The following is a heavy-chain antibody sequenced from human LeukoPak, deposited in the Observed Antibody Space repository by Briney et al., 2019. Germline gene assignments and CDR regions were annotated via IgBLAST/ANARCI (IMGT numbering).Heavy chain of an antibody. V-gene: IGHV3-30*18. J-gene: IGHJ6*03. Sequence: GGSLRLSCAASGFTFSSYGMHWVRQAPGKGLEWVAVISYDGSNKYYADSVKGRFTISRDNSKNTLYLQMNSLRAEDTAVYYCAKKALDYDILTGYYRHYYYYYYMDVWGKGTTVTVSS. CDR3: AKKALDYDILTGYYRHYYYYYYMDV. CDR1: GFTFSSYG. D-gene: IGHD3-9*01. CDR2: ISYDGSNK.